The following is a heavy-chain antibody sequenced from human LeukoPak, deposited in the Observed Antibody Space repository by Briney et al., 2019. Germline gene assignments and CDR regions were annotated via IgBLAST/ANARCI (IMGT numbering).Heavy chain of an antibody. Sequence: PGGSLRLSCAASGFTFSTYSMNWVRQAPGKGLEWVSSISSSSYIYYADSVKGRFTISRDNAKNSLYLQMNSLRAEDTAVYYCARDRSSWYTEYYYYYYYMDVWGKGTTVTVSS. J-gene: IGHJ6*03. CDR1: GFTFSTYS. D-gene: IGHD6-13*01. V-gene: IGHV3-21*01. CDR2: ISSSSYI. CDR3: ARDRSSWYTEYYYYYYYMDV.